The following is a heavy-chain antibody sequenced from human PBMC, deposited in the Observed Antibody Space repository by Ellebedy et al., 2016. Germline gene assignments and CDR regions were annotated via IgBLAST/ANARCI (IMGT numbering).Heavy chain of an antibody. D-gene: IGHD2-21*01. V-gene: IGHV3-7*03. J-gene: IGHJ4*02. CDR3: AKGSGWLCDY. CDR1: GSTFSTFW. Sequence: GESLKISCAASGSTFSTFWMTWFRQAPGKGLEWVASIKQDVSQKDYVDSVKGRFTISRDNARNSLYLQMNSLRAEDTAMYYCAKGSGWLCDYWGQGILVTVSS. CDR2: IKQDVSQK.